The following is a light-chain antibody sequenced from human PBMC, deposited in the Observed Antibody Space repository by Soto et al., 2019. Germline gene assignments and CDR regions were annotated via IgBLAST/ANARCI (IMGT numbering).Light chain of an antibody. CDR2: SNN. J-gene: IGLJ2*01. V-gene: IGLV1-44*01. CDR1: SSNIGSNT. Sequence: QSVLTQPPSASGTPGQRVTISCSGSSSNIGSNTVNWYQQLPGTAPKLLIYSNNQRPSGVPDRFSGSKYGTSASLAISWLQSEDEADYYCAAWDDSLNGVVFGGGTKLTVL. CDR3: AAWDDSLNGVV.